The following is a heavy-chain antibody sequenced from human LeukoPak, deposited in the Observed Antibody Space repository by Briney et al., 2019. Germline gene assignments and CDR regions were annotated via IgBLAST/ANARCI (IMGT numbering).Heavy chain of an antibody. CDR2: ICSYGSNI. V-gene: IGHV3-48*03. CDR3: ARIRGYSGYAFDY. J-gene: IGHJ4*02. CDR1: GFTFVSYE. D-gene: IGHD5-12*01. Sequence: GGSLRLSCAASGFTFVSYEMNWVRQAPGKGLEWVSYICSYGSNIYYADSVKGRSTISRDNAKNSLYLQMNSLRAEDTAVYYCARIRGYSGYAFDYWGQGTLVTVSS.